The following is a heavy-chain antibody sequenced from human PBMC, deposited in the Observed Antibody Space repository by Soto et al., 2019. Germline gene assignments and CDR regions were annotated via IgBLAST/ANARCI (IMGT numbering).Heavy chain of an antibody. Sequence: QVQLQESGPGLVKPSQTLSLTCTVSGGSISSGGYYWSWIRQHPGKGLEWIGYIYYSGSTYYNPSLKSRVTIAVDTSKTQFSLKLSSVTAADTAVYYCARTRYYYGSGSPHWIKGPWGQGTLVTVSS. V-gene: IGHV4-31*03. D-gene: IGHD3-10*01. CDR1: GGSISSGGYY. CDR2: IYYSGST. J-gene: IGHJ5*02. CDR3: ARTRYYYGSGSPHWIKGP.